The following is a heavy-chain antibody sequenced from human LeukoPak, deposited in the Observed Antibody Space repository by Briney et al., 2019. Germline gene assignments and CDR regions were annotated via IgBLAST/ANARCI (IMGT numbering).Heavy chain of an antibody. Sequence: GGSLRLSCAVSGFTFSSYSMNWVRQAPGKGLEWVSFISRSSSYIYYADSVKGRFTISRDNAKNSLYLQMNSLRAEDTAVYYCARVRGVIPFNWFDPWGQGTLVTVSS. D-gene: IGHD3-10*01. J-gene: IGHJ5*02. V-gene: IGHV3-21*01. CDR3: ARVRGVIPFNWFDP. CDR1: GFTFSSYS. CDR2: ISRSSSYI.